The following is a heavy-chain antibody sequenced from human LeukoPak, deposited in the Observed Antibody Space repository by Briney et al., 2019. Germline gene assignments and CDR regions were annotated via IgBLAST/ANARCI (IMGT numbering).Heavy chain of an antibody. J-gene: IGHJ6*02. V-gene: IGHV1-46*01. D-gene: IGHD4-17*01. Sequence: ASVKVSCKASGYTFTSYYMHWVRQAPGQGLEWMGIINPSGGSTSYAQKFQGRVTMTRDTSTSTVYMELSSLRSEDTAVYYCARAYGDYPPDVYYYYGMDVWGQGTTVTVSS. CDR2: INPSGGST. CDR3: ARAYGDYPPDVYYYYGMDV. CDR1: GYTFTSYY.